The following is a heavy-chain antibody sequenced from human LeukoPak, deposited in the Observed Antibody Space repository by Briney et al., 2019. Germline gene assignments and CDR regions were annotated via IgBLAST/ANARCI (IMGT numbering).Heavy chain of an antibody. D-gene: IGHD6-13*01. CDR1: GYTFTSYD. CDR3: ASRDIAAAGTYWYFDL. CDR2: MNPNSGNT. J-gene: IGHJ2*01. V-gene: IGHV1-8*01. Sequence: ASVKVSCKASGYTFTSYDINWVRQATGQGLEWMGWMNPNSGNTGYAQKFQGRVTMTRNTSISTAYMELSSLRSEDTAVYYCASRDIAAAGTYWYFDLWGRGTLVTVSS.